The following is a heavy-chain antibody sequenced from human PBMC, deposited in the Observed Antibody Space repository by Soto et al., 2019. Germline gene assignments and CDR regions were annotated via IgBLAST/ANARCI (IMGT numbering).Heavy chain of an antibody. CDR3: ARLVYDTRLNYMYFDF. J-gene: IGHJ4*02. CDR2: VFNDGTA. D-gene: IGHD3-10*01. V-gene: IGHV4-4*01. CDR1: GVSISSCNW. Sequence: LYPTCAVSGVSISSCNWWTWVRQPTQKGLEYFGEVFNDGTANCYPSFERRVAISVDTSKNQFSLKLTSVTAADTAIYFCARLVYDTRLNYMYFDFWGQGTLGTVSS.